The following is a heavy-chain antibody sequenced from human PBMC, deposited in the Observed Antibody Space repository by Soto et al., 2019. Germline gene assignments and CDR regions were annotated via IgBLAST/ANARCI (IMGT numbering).Heavy chain of an antibody. CDR2: IIPILGIA. V-gene: IGHV1-69*02. Sequence: QVQLVQSGAEVKKPGSSVKVSCKASGGTFSSYTISWVRQAPGQGLEWMGRIIPILGIANYAQKFQGRVTITADKSTSTAYRELSSLRSEDTAVYYCASLRNPTGVKGGGGDYWGQGTLVTVSS. J-gene: IGHJ4*02. D-gene: IGHD3-16*01. CDR3: ASLRNPTGVKGGGGDY. CDR1: GGTFSSYT.